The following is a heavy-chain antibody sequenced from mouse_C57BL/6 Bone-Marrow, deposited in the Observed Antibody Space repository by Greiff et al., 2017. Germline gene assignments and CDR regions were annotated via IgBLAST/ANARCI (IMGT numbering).Heavy chain of an antibody. CDR3: ARGVCYAMDY. Sequence: EVKLMESGGGLVKPGGSLKLSCAASGFTFSDYGMHWVRQAPEKGLEWVAYISSGSSTIYYADTVQGRFTISRDNAKNTLFLQMTSLRSEDTAMYYCARGVCYAMDYWGQGTSVTVSS. J-gene: IGHJ4*01. CDR2: ISSGSSTI. CDR1: GFTFSDYG. V-gene: IGHV5-17*01.